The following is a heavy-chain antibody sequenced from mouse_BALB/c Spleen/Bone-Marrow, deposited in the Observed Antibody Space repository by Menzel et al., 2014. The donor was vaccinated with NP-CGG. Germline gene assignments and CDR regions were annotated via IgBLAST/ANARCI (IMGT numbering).Heavy chain of an antibody. CDR2: INPSTDYT. V-gene: IGHV1-7*01. CDR1: GYTFTSYW. D-gene: IGHD1-1*01. CDR3: ARRAYGGSYGFAY. Sequence: VQLQQSGAELAEPGASLKMSCKASGYTFTSYWMHWVKQRPGQGLEWIGYINPSTDYTEYNQKFKDKATLTADKSSSTAFMQLSSLTSEDSAVYYCARRAYGGSYGFAYWGQGTLVTVSA. J-gene: IGHJ3*01.